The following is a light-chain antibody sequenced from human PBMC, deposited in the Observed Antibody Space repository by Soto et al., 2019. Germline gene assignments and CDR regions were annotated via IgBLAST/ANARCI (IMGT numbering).Light chain of an antibody. CDR1: QSVSSN. V-gene: IGKV3-15*01. CDR2: GAS. J-gene: IGKJ1*01. CDR3: QQYNDWPRT. Sequence: EIVMTQSPATLSGSPGERVTLSCRASQSVSSNLAWYQQKPGQAPRLLIYGASTRATGIPARFSGSGSGTEFTLTISSLQSEDFAVYYRQQYNDWPRTFGQGTKVDIK.